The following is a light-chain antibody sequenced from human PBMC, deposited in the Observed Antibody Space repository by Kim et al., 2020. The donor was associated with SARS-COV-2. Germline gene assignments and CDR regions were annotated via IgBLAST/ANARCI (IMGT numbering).Light chain of an antibody. Sequence: SPGERATLSCRARQSVASSYLAWYQQKPGQAPRLLIYDASNRATDIPDRFSGSGSGTDFTLTISRLEPEDYAVYFCQQYGGSPLTFGGGTKVDIK. CDR2: DAS. CDR1: QSVASSY. J-gene: IGKJ4*01. V-gene: IGKV3-20*01. CDR3: QQYGGSPLT.